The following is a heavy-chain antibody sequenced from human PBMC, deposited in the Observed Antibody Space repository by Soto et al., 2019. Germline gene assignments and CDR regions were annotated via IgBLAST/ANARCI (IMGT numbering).Heavy chain of an antibody. CDR2: ISYDGSSK. CDR3: AKHYYGLGNNYYYAVDV. Sequence: GGSLRLSCAASGFTFSSYGMHWVRLAPGKGLEWVAFISYDGSSKYYADSVKGRFTISRDNSKKTLYLQMNGLRPEDTAVYYCAKHYYGLGNNYYYAVDVWGQGTTVTVSS. V-gene: IGHV3-30*18. J-gene: IGHJ6*02. D-gene: IGHD3-10*01. CDR1: GFTFSSYG.